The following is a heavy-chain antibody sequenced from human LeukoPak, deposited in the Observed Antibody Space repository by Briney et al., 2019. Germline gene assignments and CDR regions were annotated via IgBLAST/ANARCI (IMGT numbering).Heavy chain of an antibody. J-gene: IGHJ5*02. CDR2: INPSGGST. V-gene: IGHV1-46*01. Sequence: ASVKVSCKASGYTFTNYYMHWVRQAPGQGLEWMGIINPSGGSTSYAQKFQGRVTMTRDTSTSTVYMELSSLRSEDTAVYYCAKDFWDSRRVPNWFDPWGQGTLVTVSS. CDR1: GYTFTNYY. CDR3: AKDFWDSRRVPNWFDP. D-gene: IGHD3/OR15-3a*01.